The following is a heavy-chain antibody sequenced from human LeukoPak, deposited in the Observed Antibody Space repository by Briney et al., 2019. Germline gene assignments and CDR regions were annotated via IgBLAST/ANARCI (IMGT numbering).Heavy chain of an antibody. J-gene: IGHJ4*02. CDR2: IGRYGGDI. Sequence: GGSLRLSCAASGFTFSSYAMTWVRQAPGKGLEWVSVIGRYGGDIHYADSVEGRFTISRDNSKNTLYLQMNSLRVEDTAIYYCAKYAPPTTVVTRFFDSWGQGTLVTVSS. D-gene: IGHD4-23*01. CDR3: AKYAPPTTVVTRFFDS. V-gene: IGHV3-23*01. CDR1: GFTFSSYA.